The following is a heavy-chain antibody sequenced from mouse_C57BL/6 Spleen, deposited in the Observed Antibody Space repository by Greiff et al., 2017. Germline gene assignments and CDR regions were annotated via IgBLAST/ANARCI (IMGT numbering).Heavy chain of an antibody. V-gene: IGHV2-5*01. Sequence: QVQLKESGPGLVQPSQSLSITCTVSGFSLTSYGVHWVRQSPGKGLEWLGVIWRGGSTDYNAAFMSRLSITKDNSKSQVFFKMNSLQADDTAIYCCAKPFYDYGAMDYWGQGTSVTVSS. J-gene: IGHJ4*01. D-gene: IGHD2-4*01. CDR3: AKPFYDYGAMDY. CDR2: IWRGGST. CDR1: GFSLTSYG.